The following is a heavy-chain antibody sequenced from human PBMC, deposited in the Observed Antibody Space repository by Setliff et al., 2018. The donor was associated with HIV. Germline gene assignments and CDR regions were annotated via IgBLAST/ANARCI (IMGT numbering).Heavy chain of an antibody. CDR3: AGWEKDYNY. J-gene: IGHJ4*02. CDR2: INPSGNQK. Sequence: GGSLRLSCAASGFTLSSYWMSWVRQAPGKGLEWVANINPSGNQKSYVDSVKGRFTVSRDNAKNALFLEMSSLRADDTALYYCAGWEKDYNYWAQGTLVTVSS. V-gene: IGHV3-7*01. CDR1: GFTLSSYW. D-gene: IGHD4-4*01.